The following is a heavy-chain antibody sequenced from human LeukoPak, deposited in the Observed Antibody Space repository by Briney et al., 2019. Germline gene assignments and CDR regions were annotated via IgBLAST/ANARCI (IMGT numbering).Heavy chain of an antibody. CDR3: AKVAGDRMDY. V-gene: IGHV1-18*01. Sequence: ASVKVSCRASGYSFGTYGFCWVRQAPGQGLEWMGWISANSGKTTYAQKFQGRVTLTADTSTSTAYMELTSLRPADTAVYFCAKVAGDRMDYWGQGILVSVSS. D-gene: IGHD6-13*01. CDR1: GYSFGTYG. J-gene: IGHJ4*02. CDR2: ISANSGKT.